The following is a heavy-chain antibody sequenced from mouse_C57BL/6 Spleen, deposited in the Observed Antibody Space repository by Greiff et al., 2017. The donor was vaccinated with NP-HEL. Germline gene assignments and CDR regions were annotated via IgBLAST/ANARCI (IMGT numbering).Heavy chain of an antibody. CDR2: ISSGSSTI. Sequence: EVKLVESGGGLVKPGGSLKLSCAASGFTFSDYGMHWVRQAPEKGLEWVAYISSGSSTIYYADTVKGRFTISRDNAKNTLFLQMTSLRSEDTAMYYCATSYYYGSSSAWFAYWGQGTLVTVSA. D-gene: IGHD1-1*01. CDR3: ATSYYYGSSSAWFAY. J-gene: IGHJ3*01. CDR1: GFTFSDYG. V-gene: IGHV5-17*01.